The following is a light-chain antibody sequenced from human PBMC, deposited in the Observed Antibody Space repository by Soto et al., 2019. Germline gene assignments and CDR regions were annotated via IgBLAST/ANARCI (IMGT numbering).Light chain of an antibody. CDR2: EVS. Sequence: QSALTQPASVSGSPGEPITMSCTGTRSDVGGYDYVSWYQQFPGRAPQLIIYEVSNRPSGVSIRFSGSKSGNTASLTITGLRAEDEADYYCQSYTTSSTWVFGGGTKLTVL. CDR1: RSDVGGYDY. V-gene: IGLV2-14*01. CDR3: QSYTTSSTWV. J-gene: IGLJ3*02.